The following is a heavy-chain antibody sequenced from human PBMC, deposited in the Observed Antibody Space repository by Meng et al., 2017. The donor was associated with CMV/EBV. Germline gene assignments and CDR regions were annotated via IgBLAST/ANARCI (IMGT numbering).Heavy chain of an antibody. V-gene: IGHV4-61*02. CDR2: IYTSGST. Sequence: QVQLQESGPGLVKPSQTLSLTCTVSGGSISSGSDYWSWIRQPAGKGLEWIGRIYTSGSTNYTPSLKSRVTISVDTSKNQFSLKLSSVTAADTAVYYCAREAFKVLFFPFDPWGQGTLVTVSS. D-gene: IGHD1-1*01. J-gene: IGHJ5*02. CDR3: AREAFKVLFFPFDP. CDR1: GGSISSGSDY.